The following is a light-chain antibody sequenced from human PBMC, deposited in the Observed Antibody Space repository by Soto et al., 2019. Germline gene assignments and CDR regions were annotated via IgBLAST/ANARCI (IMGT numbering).Light chain of an antibody. V-gene: IGKV1-17*03. CDR3: QQYNHYWT. CDR2: DAS. Sequence: DIQMTQSPSAMSASVGDRVTITFRASQGISNYLAWFQQKPGKAPKLLIYDASSLESGVPSRFSGSGSGTEFSLTISSLQPDDFATYYCQQYNHYWTFGQGTKVDIK. CDR1: QGISNY. J-gene: IGKJ1*01.